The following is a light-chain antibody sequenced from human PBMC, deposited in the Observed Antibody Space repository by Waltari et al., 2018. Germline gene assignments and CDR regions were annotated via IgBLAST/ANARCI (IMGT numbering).Light chain of an antibody. V-gene: IGLV1-44*01. Sequence: QSVLTQPPSASGTPGQRVTISCSGSSSNIGSHSINWYQQLPGTAPKLLIYSNNPRPSGVPARFSGSESGTSASLAISGLQSEDEADYHCAAWDDSLNGVIFGGGTKLTVL. J-gene: IGLJ2*01. CDR3: AAWDDSLNGVI. CDR2: SNN. CDR1: SSNIGSHS.